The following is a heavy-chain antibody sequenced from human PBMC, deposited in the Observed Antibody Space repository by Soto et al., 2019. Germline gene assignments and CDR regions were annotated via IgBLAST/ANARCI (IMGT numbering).Heavy chain of an antibody. D-gene: IGHD5-12*01. V-gene: IGHV3-30*03. CDR1: GFTFSSYG. CDR2: ISYDGGNK. J-gene: IGHJ5*02. Sequence: PGGSLRLSCAASGFTFSSYGMHWVRQAPGKGLEWVAVISYDGGNKNYVDYVKGRFTISRDNSTSTAYMELSSLRSEDTAVYYCASHGDGYNNNWFDPWGQGTLVTV. CDR3: ASHGDGYNNNWFDP.